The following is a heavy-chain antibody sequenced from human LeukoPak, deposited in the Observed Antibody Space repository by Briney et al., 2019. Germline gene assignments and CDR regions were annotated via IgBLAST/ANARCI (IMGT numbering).Heavy chain of an antibody. CDR2: IYYSGST. J-gene: IGHJ1*01. CDR1: GGSISSGGYY. V-gene: IGHV4-31*03. CDR3: AREGNAWELLNLVH. Sequence: SETLSLTCTVSGGSISSGGYYWSWIRQHPGKGLEWIGYIYYSGSTYYNPSLKSRVTISVDTSKNQFSLKLSSVTAADTAVYYCAREGNAWELLNLVHWGQGTLVTVSS. D-gene: IGHD1-26*01.